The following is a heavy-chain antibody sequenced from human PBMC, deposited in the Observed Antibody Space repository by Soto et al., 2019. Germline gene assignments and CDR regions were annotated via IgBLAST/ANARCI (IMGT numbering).Heavy chain of an antibody. CDR1: GGTLNNFA. J-gene: IGHJ2*01. CDR3: AISGNSRVYFDL. D-gene: IGHD1-26*01. V-gene: IGHV1-69*01. Sequence: QVQLVQSGAEVKKPGSSVKVSCKASGGTLNNFAVSWVRQAPGQGLEWMGGIVRLFGTANYAQKFQGRVTITSDESTRTAYMELRNLRYEDTAIYYCAISGNSRVYFDLWGRGTLVTVSS. CDR2: IVRLFGTA.